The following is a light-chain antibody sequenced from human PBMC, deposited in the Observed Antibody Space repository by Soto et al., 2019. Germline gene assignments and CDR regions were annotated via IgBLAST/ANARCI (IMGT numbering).Light chain of an antibody. CDR3: QQYGDSPQT. J-gene: IGKJ1*01. CDR2: GAS. CDR1: QGVSSY. V-gene: IGKV3-20*01. Sequence: ILSTPSPTIGALSPGNRTIISCRASQGVSSYLAWYQQKPGQAPRLLFYGASNRATAIPDRFSGSGFGTDFTLTITRLEPEDFAVYYSQQYGDSPQTFGPGTKVDIK.